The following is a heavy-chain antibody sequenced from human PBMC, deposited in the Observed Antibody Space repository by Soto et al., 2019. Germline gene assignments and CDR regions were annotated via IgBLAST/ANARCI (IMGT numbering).Heavy chain of an antibody. CDR2: ISGSGGST. CDR1: GFTFSSYA. J-gene: IGHJ4*02. D-gene: IGHD3-22*01. Sequence: LRLSCAASGFTFSSYAMSWVRQAPWKGLEWVSAISGSGGSTYYADSVKGRFTISRDNSKNTLYLQMNSLRAEDTAVYYCAKTYDSSGYYDFDYWGQGTLVTVSS. CDR3: AKTYDSSGYYDFDY. V-gene: IGHV3-23*01.